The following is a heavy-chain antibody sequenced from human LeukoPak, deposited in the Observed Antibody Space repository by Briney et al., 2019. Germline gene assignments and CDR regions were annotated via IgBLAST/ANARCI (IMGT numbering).Heavy chain of an antibody. J-gene: IGHJ5*02. D-gene: IGHD2-15*01. CDR3: ARVRKIVVVVAATPWFDP. V-gene: IGHV1-2*02. CDR1: GYSFTTYY. CDR2: INPNSGGT. Sequence: ASVKVSCKASGYSFTTYYMHWVRQAPGQGLEWMGWINPNSGGTNYAQKFQGRVTMTRDTSISTAYMELSRLRSDDTAVYYCARVRKIVVVVAATPWFDPWGQGTLVTVSS.